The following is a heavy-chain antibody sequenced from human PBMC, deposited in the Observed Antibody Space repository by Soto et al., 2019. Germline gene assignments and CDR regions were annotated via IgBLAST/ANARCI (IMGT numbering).Heavy chain of an antibody. CDR2: IKSRTNGGTT. J-gene: IGHJ5*02. CDR1: GFTFSNAW. Sequence: EVQLVESGGGLIKPGGSLRLSCAASGFTFSNAWMSWFRQAPGKGLEWVGRIKSRTNGGTTDYAAPVKGRFTISRDDSKNPLYLQMNSLRTEDTAVYYCTTDDPINRSWGQGTLVTVSS. V-gene: IGHV3-15*01. CDR3: TTDDPINRS.